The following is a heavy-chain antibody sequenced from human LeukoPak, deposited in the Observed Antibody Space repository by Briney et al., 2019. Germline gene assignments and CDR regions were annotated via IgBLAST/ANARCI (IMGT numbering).Heavy chain of an antibody. J-gene: IGHJ1*01. CDR3: MGGSGWLPTY. Sequence: PGGSLRLSCVASGFTFNNYYISWVRQAPGKGLEWVAIINQAGSVTYYVDSVKGRFTISGDNARNSVYLQMNSLRGEDTAVYYCMGGSGWLPTYWGQGTLATVSS. CDR1: GFTFNNYY. D-gene: IGHD5-24*01. CDR2: INQAGSVT. V-gene: IGHV3-7*01.